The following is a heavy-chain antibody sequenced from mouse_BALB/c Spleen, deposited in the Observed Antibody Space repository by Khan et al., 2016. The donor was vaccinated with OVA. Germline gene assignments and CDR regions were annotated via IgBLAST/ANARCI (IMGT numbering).Heavy chain of an antibody. J-gene: IGHJ3*01. CDR3: ARGSGNSRFAY. D-gene: IGHD1-3*01. Sequence: QVQLQQSGAELVRPGVSMKISCKGSGYTFTDYAMHWVKQSHAKSLEWIGVISTYYGDADYNQKFKGKATMTVDKSSSTAYMELARLTSEDSAIYYCARGSGNSRFAYWGQGTLVTVSA. CDR1: GYTFTDYA. V-gene: IGHV1S137*01. CDR2: ISTYYGDA.